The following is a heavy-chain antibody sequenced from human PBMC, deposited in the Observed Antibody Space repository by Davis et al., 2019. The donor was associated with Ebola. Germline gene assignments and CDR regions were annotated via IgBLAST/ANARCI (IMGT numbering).Heavy chain of an antibody. D-gene: IGHD6-13*01. CDR1: GGSISSYY. Sequence: PSETLSLTCTASGGSISSYYWSWIRQPAGKGLEWIGRIYTSGSTNYNPSLKSRVTMSVDTSKNQFSLKLSSVTAADTAVYYCARDSSSWYRLYNWFHPWGQGTLVTVSS. CDR3: ARDSSSWYRLYNWFHP. CDR2: IYTSGST. J-gene: IGHJ5*02. V-gene: IGHV4-4*07.